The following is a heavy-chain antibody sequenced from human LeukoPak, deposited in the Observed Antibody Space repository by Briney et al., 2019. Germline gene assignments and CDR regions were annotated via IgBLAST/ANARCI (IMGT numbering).Heavy chain of an antibody. J-gene: IGHJ4*02. D-gene: IGHD6-19*01. CDR1: GYTFTSYG. CDR3: ARDYSSGWSFDY. CDR2: ISAYNGNT. V-gene: IGHV1-18*01. Sequence: ASVKVSCKASGYTFTSYGISWVRQAPGQGLEWMGWISAYNGNTNYAQKLQSRVTMTTDTSPSTAYMALRSLRSDDTAVYYCARDYSSGWSFDYWGQGTLVTVSS.